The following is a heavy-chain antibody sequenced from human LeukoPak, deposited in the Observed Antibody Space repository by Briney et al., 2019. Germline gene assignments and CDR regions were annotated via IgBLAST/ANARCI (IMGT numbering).Heavy chain of an antibody. CDR2: IYYSGST. CDR1: GGSISSSSYY. CDR3: ARLLQRSWLDP. J-gene: IGHJ5*02. V-gene: IGHV4-39*07. Sequence: PSETLSLTCTVSGGSISSSSYYWGWIRQPPGKGLEWIGSIYYSGSTYYNPSLKSRVTISVDTSKNKFSLKLGSVTAADTAVYYCARLLQRSWLDPWGQGTLVTVSS.